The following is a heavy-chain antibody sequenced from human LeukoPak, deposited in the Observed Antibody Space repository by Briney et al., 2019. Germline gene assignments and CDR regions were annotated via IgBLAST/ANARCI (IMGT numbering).Heavy chain of an antibody. V-gene: IGHV3-23*01. CDR3: AKDPRGSWYEFYYFDY. D-gene: IGHD6-13*01. J-gene: IGHJ4*02. CDR1: GFTFSSYG. Sequence: SGGSLRLSCAASGFTFSSYGMHWVRQAPGKGLEWVSAISGSGGSTYYADSVKGRFTISRDNSKNTLYLQMNSLRAEDTAVYYCAKDPRGSWYEFYYFDYWGQGTLVTVSS. CDR2: ISGSGGST.